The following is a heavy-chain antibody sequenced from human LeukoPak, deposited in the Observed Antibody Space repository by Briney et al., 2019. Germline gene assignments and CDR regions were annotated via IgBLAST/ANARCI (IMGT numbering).Heavy chain of an antibody. CDR2: IIPIFGTA. D-gene: IGHD3-22*01. V-gene: IGHV1-69*13. J-gene: IGHJ3*02. Sequence: SVKVSCTASEGTFTSYAISWVRQAPGQGFEWMGGIIPIFGTANYAQKFQGRVTITADESTSTAYMELSSLRSEDTAVYYCAREIAVARYYYDSSGYNDAFDIWGQGTMVTVSS. CDR1: EGTFTSYA. CDR3: AREIAVARYYYDSSGYNDAFDI.